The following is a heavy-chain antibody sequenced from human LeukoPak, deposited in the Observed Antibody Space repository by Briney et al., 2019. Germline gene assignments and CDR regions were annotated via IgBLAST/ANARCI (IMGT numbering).Heavy chain of an antibody. D-gene: IGHD3-3*01. Sequence: GGSLRLSCAASGFTFSSYGMHWVRQAPGKGLEWVAFIRYDGSNKYYADSVKGRFTISRDNSKNTLYLQMNSLRAEETAVYYCAKDRFWSGYDAFDIWGQGTMVTVSS. CDR3: AKDRFWSGYDAFDI. J-gene: IGHJ3*02. CDR1: GFTFSSYG. CDR2: IRYDGSNK. V-gene: IGHV3-30*02.